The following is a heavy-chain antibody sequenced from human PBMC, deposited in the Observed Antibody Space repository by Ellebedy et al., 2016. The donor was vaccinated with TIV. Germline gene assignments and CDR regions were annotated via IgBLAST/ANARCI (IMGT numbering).Heavy chain of an antibody. J-gene: IGHJ6*02. CDR3: ATREWLDPMDV. Sequence: ASVKVSCXASGHSFTSYGIHWVRQAPGQSFEWMGWINTGNDNTKYSQKFQGRVTITRDYMKLSGLMSEDTAVYYCATREWLDPMDVWGQGTTVTVSS. CDR2: INTGNDNT. V-gene: IGHV1-3*04. D-gene: IGHD6-19*01. CDR1: GHSFTSYG.